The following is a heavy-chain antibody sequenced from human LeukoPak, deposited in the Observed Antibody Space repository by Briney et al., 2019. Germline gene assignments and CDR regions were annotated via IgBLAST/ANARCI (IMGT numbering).Heavy chain of an antibody. CDR2: IRYDGSKK. Sequence: GGSLRLSCAASGLTFSSYGMHWVRQAPGKGLEWVAFIRYDGSKKYYADSVKGRFIISRDNSKNTLYLQMNSLRVEDTAMYYCAKSHDGDPKEGAFDIWGQGTMVTVSS. V-gene: IGHV3-30*02. J-gene: IGHJ3*02. D-gene: IGHD4-17*01. CDR1: GLTFSSYG. CDR3: AKSHDGDPKEGAFDI.